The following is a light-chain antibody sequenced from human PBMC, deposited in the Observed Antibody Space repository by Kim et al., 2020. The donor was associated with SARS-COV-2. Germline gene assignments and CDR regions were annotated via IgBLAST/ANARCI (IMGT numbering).Light chain of an antibody. CDR2: ATS. CDR3: QQYNTYPIT. V-gene: IGKV1-16*01. Sequence: VSVGDRVTITCRASQDISTDLAWFQQKPRKAPKSLIYATSSLQGGVPSRFSGSGSGTDFTLTISSLQPEDFGTYYCQQYNTYPITFGQGTRLEIK. CDR1: QDISTD. J-gene: IGKJ5*01.